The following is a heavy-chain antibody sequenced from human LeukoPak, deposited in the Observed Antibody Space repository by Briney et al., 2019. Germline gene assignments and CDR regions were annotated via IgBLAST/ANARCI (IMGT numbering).Heavy chain of an antibody. CDR2: IKSKTDGGTT. V-gene: IGHV3-15*01. CDR3: TTDADYDILTGFNDY. D-gene: IGHD3-9*01. Sequence: GGSLRLSCAASGFTFSNAWRSWVRQAPGKGLEWVGRIKSKTDGGTTDYAAPVKGRFTISRDDSKNTLYLQMNSLKTEDTAVYYCTTDADYDILTGFNDYWGQGTLVTVSS. CDR1: GFTFSNAW. J-gene: IGHJ4*02.